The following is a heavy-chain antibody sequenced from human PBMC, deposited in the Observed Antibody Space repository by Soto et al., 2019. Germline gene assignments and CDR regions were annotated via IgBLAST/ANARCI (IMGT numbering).Heavy chain of an antibody. V-gene: IGHV4-4*02. Sequence: SETLSLTCAVSSGSISSSNWWSWVRQPPGKGLEWIGEIYHSGSTNYNPSLKSRVTISVEKSKNQFSLKLSSVTAADKAVYYCARVVRVEPIFGVVIIYFDYWGQGTLVTVSS. D-gene: IGHD3-3*01. CDR1: SGSISSSNW. CDR2: IYHSGST. J-gene: IGHJ4*02. CDR3: ARVVRVEPIFGVVIIYFDY.